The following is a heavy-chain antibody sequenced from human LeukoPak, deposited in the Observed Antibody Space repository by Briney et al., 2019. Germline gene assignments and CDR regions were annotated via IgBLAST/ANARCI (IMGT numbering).Heavy chain of an antibody. V-gene: IGHV4-38-2*01. CDR1: GYSISSGYY. CDR2: IYHSGST. D-gene: IGHD3-16*01. CDR3: ATGGRPLTYWYFDL. J-gene: IGHJ2*01. Sequence: PSETLSLTCAVSGYSISSGYYWGWIRQPPGKGLEWIGSIYHSGSTYYNPSLKSRVTISVDTSKNQFSLRLSSVTAADTAVYYCATGGRPLTYWYFDLWGRGTLVTVSS.